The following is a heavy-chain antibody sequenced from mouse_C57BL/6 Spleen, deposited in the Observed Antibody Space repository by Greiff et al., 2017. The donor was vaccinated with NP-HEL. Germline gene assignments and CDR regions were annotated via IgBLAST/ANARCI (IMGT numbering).Heavy chain of an antibody. J-gene: IGHJ4*01. CDR3: ARGDYTAMDY. Sequence: EVQLKESGGGLVKPGGSLKLSCAASGFTFSDYGMHWVRQAPEKGLEWVAYISSGSSTIYYADTVKGRFTISRDNAKNTLFLQMTSLRSEDTAMYYCARGDYTAMDYWGQGTSVTVSS. CDR1: GFTFSDYG. CDR2: ISSGSSTI. V-gene: IGHV5-17*01. D-gene: IGHD2-12*01.